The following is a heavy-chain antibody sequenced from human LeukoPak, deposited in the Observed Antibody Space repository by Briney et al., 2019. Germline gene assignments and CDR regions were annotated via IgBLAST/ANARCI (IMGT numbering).Heavy chain of an antibody. D-gene: IGHD3-22*01. V-gene: IGHV4-34*01. J-gene: IGHJ6*03. CDR3: ARGLINCYYYYMDV. CDR1: GGSFSGYF. Sequence: SETLSLTCAVYGGSFSGYFWSWIRQPPGKGLEYIGEISDTGSATYNPSLKSRVTISLDTSKNQFSLKLSSVTAADTSMYYCARGLINCYYYYMDVWGNGTTVTVSS. CDR2: ISDTGSA.